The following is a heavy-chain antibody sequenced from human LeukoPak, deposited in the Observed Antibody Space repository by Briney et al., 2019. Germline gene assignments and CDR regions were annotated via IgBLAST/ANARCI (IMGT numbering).Heavy chain of an antibody. CDR2: TKSKTDGGTT. CDR1: GFTFSNAW. D-gene: IGHD3-3*01. J-gene: IGHJ4*02. Sequence: GGSLRLSCAASGFTFSNAWMSWVRQAPGKGLEWVGRTKSKTDGGTTDYAAPVKGRFTISRDDSKNTLYLQMNSLKTEDTAVYYCTTTPFHSYYDFWSGYLAVDYWGQGTLVTVSS. V-gene: IGHV3-15*01. CDR3: TTTPFHSYYDFWSGYLAVDY.